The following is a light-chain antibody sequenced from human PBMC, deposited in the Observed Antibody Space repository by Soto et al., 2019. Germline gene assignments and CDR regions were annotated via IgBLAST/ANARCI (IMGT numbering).Light chain of an antibody. CDR1: QSVRSK. V-gene: IGKV3-15*01. J-gene: IGKJ1*01. CDR2: DAS. CDR3: QQYSDWPPS. Sequence: EIVMTQSPVTLSVSPGERASLSCRASQSVRSKLAWYQQKPGQAPRVLIYDASTRATGIPARISGSGSGTEFTLSISSLQSVDFAVYYCQQYSDWPPSFGQGTKVEIK.